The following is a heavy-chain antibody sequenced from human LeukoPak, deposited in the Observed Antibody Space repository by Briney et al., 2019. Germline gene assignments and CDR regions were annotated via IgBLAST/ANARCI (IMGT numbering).Heavy chain of an antibody. CDR2: ISAYNGNT. Sequence: ASVKVSCKASGYTFTSYGLSWVRQAPGQGLEWMGWISAYNGNTNYAQKLQGRVTMTTDTSTSTAYMELRSLRSDDTAVYYCARGYSGSTSLYYYYYYMDVWGKGTTVTISS. CDR3: ARGYSGSTSLYYYYYYMDV. CDR1: GYTFTSYG. J-gene: IGHJ6*03. D-gene: IGHD1-26*01. V-gene: IGHV1-18*01.